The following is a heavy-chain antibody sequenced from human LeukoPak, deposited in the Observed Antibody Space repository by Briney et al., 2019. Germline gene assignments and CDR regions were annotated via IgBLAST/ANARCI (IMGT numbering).Heavy chain of an antibody. CDR3: ARVRSGYYHDAFDI. J-gene: IGHJ3*02. V-gene: IGHV3-11*04. D-gene: IGHD3-22*01. Sequence: PGGSLRLSCAASGFTFSDYYMSWIRQAPGKGLEWVSYIISSGSTIYYADFVKGRFTISRDNAKNSLHLQMNSLRVEDTAVYYCARVRSGYYHDAFDIWGQGTMVTVSS. CDR2: IISSGSTI. CDR1: GFTFSDYY.